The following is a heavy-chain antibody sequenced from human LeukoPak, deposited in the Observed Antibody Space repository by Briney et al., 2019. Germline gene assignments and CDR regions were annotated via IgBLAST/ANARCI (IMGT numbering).Heavy chain of an antibody. Sequence: SSVKVSCKASGGTFSSYAISLVRQAPGQGLEWMGGIIPIFGTANYAQKFQGRVTITADESTSTAYMELSSLRSEDTAVYYCARAFDLGATGDWFDPWGQGTLVTVSS. CDR2: IIPIFGTA. CDR3: ARAFDLGATGDWFDP. J-gene: IGHJ5*02. V-gene: IGHV1-69*01. D-gene: IGHD1-26*01. CDR1: GGTFSSYA.